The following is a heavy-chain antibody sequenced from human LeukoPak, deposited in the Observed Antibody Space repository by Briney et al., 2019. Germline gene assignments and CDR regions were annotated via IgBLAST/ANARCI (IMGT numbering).Heavy chain of an antibody. CDR3: ARGKEMTTITPLGTFDI. CDR2: INPNTGGT. J-gene: IGHJ3*02. D-gene: IGHD5-24*01. Sequence: GASVTVSFTASGYTFTYYYVHWVRHAPGQGLEHMGWINPNTGGTNYAPEFEGRVTITRDTSISTSYIEVSRLRSDDRAVYYCARGKEMTTITPLGTFDILGQETMVTVSS. V-gene: IGHV1-2*02. CDR1: GYTFTYYY.